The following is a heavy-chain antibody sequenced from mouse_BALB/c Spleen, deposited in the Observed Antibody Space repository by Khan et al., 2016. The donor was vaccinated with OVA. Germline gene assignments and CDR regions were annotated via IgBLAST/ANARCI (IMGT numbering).Heavy chain of an antibody. J-gene: IGHJ3*01. CDR3: TRSGIVSFAF. V-gene: IGHV1-77*01. CDR2: IYPGNGNT. D-gene: IGHD2-12*01. CDR1: GYTFTDYY. Sequence: QVQLQQSGAELARPGASVKLSCKASGYTFTDYYINWVKQRTGQGLEWIGDIYPGNGNTYYNENFKGKATLTADKSSSTAFMHLSSLTSEDSAVYFCTRSGIVSFAFWGQGTLVTVSA.